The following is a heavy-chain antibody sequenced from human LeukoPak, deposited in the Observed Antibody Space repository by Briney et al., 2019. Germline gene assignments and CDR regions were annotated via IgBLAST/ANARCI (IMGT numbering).Heavy chain of an antibody. CDR1: GGTFSSYA. J-gene: IGHJ6*02. CDR3: ASFPDGESFRTFYYYYGMDV. V-gene: IGHV1-69*04. Sequence: GASVKVSCKASGGTFSSYAISWVRQAPGQGLEWMGRIIPILGIANYAQKFQGRVTITADKSTSTAYMELSSLRSEDTAVYYCASFPDGESFRTFYYYYGMDVGGQGTTVTVSS. D-gene: IGHD3-10*01. CDR2: IIPILGIA.